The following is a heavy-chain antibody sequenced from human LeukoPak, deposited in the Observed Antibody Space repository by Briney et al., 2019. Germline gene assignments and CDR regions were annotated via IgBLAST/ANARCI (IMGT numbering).Heavy chain of an antibody. CDR2: IYPGDSDI. CDR1: GYSFTNYW. Sequence: GESLKISCKGSGYSFTNYWIGWVRQMPGKGLEWMGIIYPGDSDIRYSTSFQGHITISADKSISSAYLQWSSLKASDTAIYYCALTGNSLPFDFWGQGTLVTVSS. J-gene: IGHJ4*02. V-gene: IGHV5-51*01. CDR3: ALTGNSLPFDF.